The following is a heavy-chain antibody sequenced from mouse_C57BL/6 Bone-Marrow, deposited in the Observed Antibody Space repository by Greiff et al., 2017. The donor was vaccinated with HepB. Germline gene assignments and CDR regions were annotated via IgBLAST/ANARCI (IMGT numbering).Heavy chain of an antibody. CDR2: IDPSDSYT. V-gene: IGHV1-50*01. D-gene: IGHD2-3*01. J-gene: IGHJ3*01. CDR3: AGGYYAWFAY. Sequence: VQLQQPGAELVKPGASVKLSCKASGYTFTSYWMQWVKQRPGQGLEWIGEIDPSDSYTNYNQKFKGKATLTVDTSSSTAYMQLSRLTSEDSAVYYCAGGYYAWFAYWGQGTLVTVSA. CDR1: GYTFTSYW.